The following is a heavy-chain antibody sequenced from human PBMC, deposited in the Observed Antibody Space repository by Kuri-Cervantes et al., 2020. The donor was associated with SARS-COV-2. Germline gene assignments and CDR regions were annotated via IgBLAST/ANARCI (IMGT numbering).Heavy chain of an antibody. CDR2: ITPIFGTA. D-gene: IGHD5-24*01. CDR1: GGTFSSYA. Sequence: SVKVSCKASGGTFSSYAISWVRQAPGQGLEWMGGITPIFGTANYAQKFQGRVTITTDESTSTAYMELSSLRSEDTAVYYCARERGPRRDGYNYYVGYFDLWGRGTLVTVSS. J-gene: IGHJ2*01. V-gene: IGHV1-69*05. CDR3: ARERGPRRDGYNYYVGYFDL.